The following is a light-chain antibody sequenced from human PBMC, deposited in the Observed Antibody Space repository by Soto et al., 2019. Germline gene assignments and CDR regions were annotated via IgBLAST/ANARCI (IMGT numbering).Light chain of an antibody. Sequence: EIVMTQSPATLSVYPGERATLSCRATQGIGTNLAWYQQRPGQAPRLLIYGASTRATGIPARFSGSASGTEFTLTITSLQSEDFAVYYCQQYNYWPITFGQGTRLEIK. V-gene: IGKV3D-15*01. CDR3: QQYNYWPIT. CDR1: QGIGTN. CDR2: GAS. J-gene: IGKJ5*01.